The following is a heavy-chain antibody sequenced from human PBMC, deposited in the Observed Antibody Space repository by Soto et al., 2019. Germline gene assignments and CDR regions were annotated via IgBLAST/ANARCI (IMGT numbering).Heavy chain of an antibody. J-gene: IGHJ6*03. CDR2: ISGSGGST. CDR3: ARLIYYYYYMDV. Sequence: GGSLRLSCAASGFTFSSYAMSWVRQAPGKGLEWVSAISGSGGSTYYADSVKGRFTISRDNSKNTLYLQMNSLRAEDTAVYYCARLIYYYYYMDVWGKGTTVTVSS. V-gene: IGHV3-23*01. D-gene: IGHD2-21*01. CDR1: GFTFSSYA.